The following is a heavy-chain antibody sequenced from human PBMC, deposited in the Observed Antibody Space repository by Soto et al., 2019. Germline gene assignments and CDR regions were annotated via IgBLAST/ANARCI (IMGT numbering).Heavy chain of an antibody. J-gene: IGHJ6*02. CDR1: GGSINSYY. CDR2: IYSSGST. D-gene: IGHD3-22*01. CDR3: ARHRVDYDSSGYYYYDYGMDV. V-gene: IGHV4-59*01. Sequence: SETLSLTCTVSGGSINSYYWSWIRQPPGKGLEWIGHIYSSGSTNYNPSLKTRVTMSLDTSKNQFSLKLNSVSAADTAVYYCARHRVDYDSSGYYYYDYGMDVWGQGTTVTVSS.